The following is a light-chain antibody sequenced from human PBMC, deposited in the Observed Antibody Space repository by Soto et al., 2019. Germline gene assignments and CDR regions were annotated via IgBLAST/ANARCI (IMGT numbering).Light chain of an antibody. Sequence: IQMTQSPSSLSASVGDRITITCRASQTISTSVNWYRQKSGAAPELLVYDASTLQSGVPSRFSGGASGTDFTLTISSLQLEDFATYYCQQTYNTPLTFGQGTKVEIK. J-gene: IGKJ1*01. V-gene: IGKV1-39*01. CDR2: DAS. CDR1: QTISTS. CDR3: QQTYNTPLT.